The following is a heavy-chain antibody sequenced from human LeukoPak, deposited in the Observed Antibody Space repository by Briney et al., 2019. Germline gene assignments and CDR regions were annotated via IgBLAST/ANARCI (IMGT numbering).Heavy chain of an antibody. CDR3: ARHAEYNSGWHFYLDH. J-gene: IGHJ4*02. CDR2: VHNVGST. V-gene: IGHV4-39*01. CDR1: GVSTANGIYY. D-gene: IGHD6-19*01. Sequence: SETLSLTCTVSGVSTANGIYYWAWIRQSPGKGLEWIGSVHNVGSTYYNLSLRSRVTMSIDTSKNQFSLRLNSVTAADTAVYYCARHAEYNSGWHFYLDHWGQGILVTVSS.